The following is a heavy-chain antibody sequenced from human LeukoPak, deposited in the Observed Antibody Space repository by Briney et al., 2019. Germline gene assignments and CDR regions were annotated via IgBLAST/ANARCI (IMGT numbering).Heavy chain of an antibody. CDR2: INPSGGST. CDR1: GYTFTSYY. CDR3: AREVPPTELWFGDSGFDY. J-gene: IGHJ4*02. V-gene: IGHV1-46*01. Sequence: ASVKVSCKASGYTFTSYYMHWVRQAPGQGLEWMGIINPSGGSTRYAQKFQGRVTMTSDTSTSTVYMELSSLRSEDTAVYYCAREVPPTELWFGDSGFDYWGQGTLVTVSS. D-gene: IGHD3-10*01.